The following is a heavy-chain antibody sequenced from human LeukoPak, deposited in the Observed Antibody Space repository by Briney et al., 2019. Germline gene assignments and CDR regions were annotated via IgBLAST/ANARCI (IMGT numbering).Heavy chain of an antibody. J-gene: IGHJ4*02. CDR3: ARGEAVAGSDH. D-gene: IGHD6-19*01. V-gene: IGHV3-74*01. Sequence: GGSLRLSCAASGFTFSSYWMHWVRQAPGKGLVWLARINSDGYSISYADSVKGRFTTSRDNAKNTLYLQMNTLRDEDTAMYYCARGEAVAGSDHWGQGALVTVSS. CDR2: INSDGYSI. CDR1: GFTFSSYW.